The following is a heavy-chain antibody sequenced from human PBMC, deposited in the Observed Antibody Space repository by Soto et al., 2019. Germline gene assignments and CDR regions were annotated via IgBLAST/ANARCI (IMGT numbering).Heavy chain of an antibody. J-gene: IGHJ4*02. CDR3: SAIWAMDYDY. V-gene: IGHV3-15*07. CDR1: GFTFRFAW. D-gene: IGHD5-18*01. CDR2: IKAESEGGTT. Sequence: EVQLVESGGGLVNPGGSLRLSCAASGFTFRFAWMNWVRQAPGKGLEWVGRIKAESEGGTTDYSAPVKGRFTISRDDSKDTLYLDMNNVRNEDTAVYYCSAIWAMDYDYLGQRIQVAFSS.